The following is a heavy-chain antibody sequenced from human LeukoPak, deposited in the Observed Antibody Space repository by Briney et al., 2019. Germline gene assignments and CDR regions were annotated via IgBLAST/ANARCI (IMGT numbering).Heavy chain of an antibody. J-gene: IGHJ3*01. CDR3: ARPLNTGDVDAFDV. D-gene: IGHD2-8*02. CDR2: IYYSGRT. CDR1: GCSISSSNYC. Sequence: PSETLSLTCTVSGCSISSSNYCWGWIRPPPGKGLEWVANIYYSGRTYDNPSVKSRVTISVDTSKNQFSLKVSGVNAADTDVSSCARPLNTGDVDAFDVWGQGTMVIVFS. V-gene: IGHV4-39*01.